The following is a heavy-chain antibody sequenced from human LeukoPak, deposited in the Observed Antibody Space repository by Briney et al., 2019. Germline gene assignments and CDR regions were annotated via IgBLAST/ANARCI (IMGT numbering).Heavy chain of an antibody. D-gene: IGHD1-26*01. CDR2: IYSAGAT. V-gene: IGHV3-53*01. CDR1: GFTFSNYV. CDR3: ARIEWERLGRAFDI. Sequence: GGSLRLSCEGSGFTFSNYVMSWVRQAPGKGLEWVSSIYSAGATHYAESVKGRFTISRDNSKNTLYLQMNSLRAEDMAVYYCARIEWERLGRAFDIWGQGTMVTVSS. J-gene: IGHJ3*02.